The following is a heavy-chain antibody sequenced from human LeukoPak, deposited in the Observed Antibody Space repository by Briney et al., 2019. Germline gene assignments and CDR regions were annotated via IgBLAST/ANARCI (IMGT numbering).Heavy chain of an antibody. Sequence: PSGTLSLTCAVYGWTFSGYYWSWIRQPPGKGLEWIGEINNSGSTNYNPSLKSRVTISVDTSKNQFSLKQSSVTAADTAVYYCARERNYYGSGRLDYWGQGTLVTVSS. V-gene: IGHV4-34*01. CDR3: ARERNYYGSGRLDY. D-gene: IGHD3-10*01. CDR2: INNSGST. J-gene: IGHJ4*02. CDR1: GWTFSGYY.